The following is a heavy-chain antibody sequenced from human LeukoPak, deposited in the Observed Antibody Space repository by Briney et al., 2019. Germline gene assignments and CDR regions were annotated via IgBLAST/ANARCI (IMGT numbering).Heavy chain of an antibody. V-gene: IGHV1-2*02. D-gene: IGHD3-10*01. CDR2: INPNSGGT. Sequence: ASVKVSCKASGYTFTGYYMHWVRQAPGQGLEWMGWINPNSGGTSYAQKFQGRVTMTRDTSTSAVYMELSSLRSEDTAVYYCARRRVWFGEFFDYWGQGTLVTVSS. CDR1: GYTFTGYY. CDR3: ARRRVWFGEFFDY. J-gene: IGHJ4*02.